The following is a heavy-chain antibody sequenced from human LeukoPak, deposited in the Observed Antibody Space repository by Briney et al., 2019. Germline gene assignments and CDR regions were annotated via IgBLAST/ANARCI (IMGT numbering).Heavy chain of an antibody. D-gene: IGHD6-19*01. CDR2: IYTTGST. V-gene: IGHV4-4*07. CDR1: GDSISTYY. Sequence: SETLSPTCAVSGDSISTYYYNWIRQPAGKGLEWIGRIYTTGSTHYNPSLKSRVSISLDTSKNQIYLELSSVTAADTAIYYCAREGAVAVWNTFHIWGQGTMVAVSS. CDR3: AREGAVAVWNTFHI. J-gene: IGHJ3*02.